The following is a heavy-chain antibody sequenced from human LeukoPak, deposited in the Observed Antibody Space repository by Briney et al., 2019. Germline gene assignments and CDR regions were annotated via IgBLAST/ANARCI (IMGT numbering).Heavy chain of an antibody. CDR3: ARREIRGEFDY. D-gene: IGHD1-26*01. V-gene: IGHV4-39*01. CDR1: GGSISSSSYY. Sequence: SETLSLTCTVSGGSISSSSYYWGSIRQPPGKGLEWIGSIYYSGSTYYNPSLKSRVTISVDTSKNQFSLKLSSVTAADTAVYYCARREIRGEFDYWGQGTLVTVSS. CDR2: IYYSGST. J-gene: IGHJ4*02.